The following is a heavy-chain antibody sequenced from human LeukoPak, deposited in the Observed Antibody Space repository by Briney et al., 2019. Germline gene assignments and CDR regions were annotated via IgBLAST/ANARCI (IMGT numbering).Heavy chain of an antibody. V-gene: IGHV5-51*01. CDR2: IYPGDSDT. CDR1: GYRFTSYW. J-gene: IGHJ4*02. Sequence: GESLKISCRGSGYRFTSYWIGWVRQMPGKGLVWMGIIYPGDSDTRYRPSFQGQVTISADKSVTTAYLQWSSLKASDTAMYYCARQVGQYSNSAYDYWGQGTLVTVSS. D-gene: IGHD2-21*01. CDR3: ARQVGQYSNSAYDY.